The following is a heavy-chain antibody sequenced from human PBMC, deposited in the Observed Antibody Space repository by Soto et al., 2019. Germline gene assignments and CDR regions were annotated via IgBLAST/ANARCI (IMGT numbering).Heavy chain of an antibody. CDR1: GGSISSSNYY. CDR2: IYYSGST. D-gene: IGHD3-22*01. J-gene: IGHJ1*01. Sequence: SETLSLTCTVSGGSISSSNYYWGWIRQPPGKGLEWIGNIYYSGSTYYNPSLKSRVTISVDTSKNQFSLKLSSVTAADTAVYYCARGRSYYYDSSGYTGEYFQHWGQGTLVTVSS. CDR3: ARGRSYYYDSSGYTGEYFQH. V-gene: IGHV4-39*07.